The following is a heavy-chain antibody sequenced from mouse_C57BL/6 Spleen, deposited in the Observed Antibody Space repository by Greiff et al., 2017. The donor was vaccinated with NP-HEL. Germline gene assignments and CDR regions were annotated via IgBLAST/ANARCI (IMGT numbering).Heavy chain of an antibody. D-gene: IGHD1-1*01. Sequence: EVQVVESGGGLVKPGGSLKLSCAASGFTFSDYGMHWVRQAPEKGLEWVAYISSGSSTIYYADTVKGRFTISRDNAKNTLFLQMTSLRSEDTAMYYCARTGGSSHYAMDYWGQGTSVTVSS. CDR1: GFTFSDYG. J-gene: IGHJ4*01. V-gene: IGHV5-17*01. CDR2: ISSGSSTI. CDR3: ARTGGSSHYAMDY.